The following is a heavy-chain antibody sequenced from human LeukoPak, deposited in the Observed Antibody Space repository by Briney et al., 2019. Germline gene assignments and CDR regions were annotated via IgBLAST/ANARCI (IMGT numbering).Heavy chain of an antibody. CDR2: ISSGGSTI. J-gene: IGHJ6*04. Sequence: HSGGSLRLSCAASGFTFSSYEMNWVRQAPGKGLEWVSYISSGGSTIYYADSVKGRFTISRDNAKNSLYLQMNSLRAEDTAVYYCARDCSSTSCIYYYYYYGMDVWGKGTTVTVSS. CDR3: ARDCSSTSCIYYYYYYGMDV. CDR1: GFTFSSYE. V-gene: IGHV3-48*03. D-gene: IGHD2-2*01.